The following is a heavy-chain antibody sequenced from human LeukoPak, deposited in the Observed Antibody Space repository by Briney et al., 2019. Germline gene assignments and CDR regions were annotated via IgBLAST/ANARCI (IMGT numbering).Heavy chain of an antibody. V-gene: IGHV3-20*01. CDR3: ARDFPPPYDSSGYYDY. Sequence: PGGSLRLSCAASGFTFDDYGMSWVRQAPGKGLEWVSGINWNGGSTGYADSVKGRFTISRDNAKNSLYLQMNSLRAEDTALYHCARDFPPPYDSSGYYDYWGQGTLVTVSS. CDR2: INWNGGST. J-gene: IGHJ4*02. CDR1: GFTFDDYG. D-gene: IGHD3-22*01.